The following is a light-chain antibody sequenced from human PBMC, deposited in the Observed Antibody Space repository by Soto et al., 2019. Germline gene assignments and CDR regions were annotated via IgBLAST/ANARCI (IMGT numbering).Light chain of an antibody. CDR3: CSYAGSPTYV. J-gene: IGLJ1*01. Sequence: QSALTQPRSVSGSPGQSVTISCTGTSSDVGGYNYVSWYQQHPGKAPKVMIYDVSERPSGVPDRFSGSKSGNTASLTISGLQAEDEADYYCCSYAGSPTYVFGTGIKLTVL. V-gene: IGLV2-11*01. CDR1: SSDVGGYNY. CDR2: DVS.